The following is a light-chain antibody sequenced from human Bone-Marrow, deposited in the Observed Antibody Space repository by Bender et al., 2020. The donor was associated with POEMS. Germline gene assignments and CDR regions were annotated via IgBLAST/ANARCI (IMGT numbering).Light chain of an antibody. CDR2: DVT. J-gene: IGLJ3*02. V-gene: IGLV2-14*03. CDR1: SSDVGGYNY. CDR3: SSYTRISTWV. Sequence: QSALTQPASVSGSPGQSITISCTGTSSDVGGYNYVSWYQQHPGKAPKLMIYDVTNRPSGISNRFSGSKSGNTASLTISGLQGEDEADYYCSSYTRISTWVFGGGTKLTVL.